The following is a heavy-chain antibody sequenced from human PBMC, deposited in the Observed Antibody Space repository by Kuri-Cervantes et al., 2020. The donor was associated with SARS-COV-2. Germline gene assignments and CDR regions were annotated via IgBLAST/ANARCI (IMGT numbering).Heavy chain of an antibody. CDR1: GFTVSSSY. CDR3: AASGLFDP. Sequence: GESLKISCAASGFTVSSSYMSWVRQAPGKGLEWVSVIYSGGSTYYADPVKGRFTISRDNARNTLYLQMNSLRAEDTAVYYCAASGLFDPWGQGTLVTVSS. V-gene: IGHV3-53*01. CDR2: IYSGGST. J-gene: IGHJ5*02.